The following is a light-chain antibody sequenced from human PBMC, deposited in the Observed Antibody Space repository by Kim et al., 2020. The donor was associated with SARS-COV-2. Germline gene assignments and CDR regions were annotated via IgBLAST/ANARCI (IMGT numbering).Light chain of an antibody. Sequence: QSALTQPASVSGSPGQSITISCTGTSSDVGSYNLVSWYQQHPGKAPKLMIYEVSKRPSGVSDRFSGSKSANTASLTISGLQAEDEADYYCCSYAGSSTTVCGGGTKLTVL. CDR3: CSYAGSSTTV. CDR2: EVS. J-gene: IGLJ2*01. V-gene: IGLV2-23*02. CDR1: SSDVGSYNL.